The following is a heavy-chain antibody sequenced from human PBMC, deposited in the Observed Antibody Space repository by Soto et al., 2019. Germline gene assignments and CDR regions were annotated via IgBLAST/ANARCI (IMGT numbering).Heavy chain of an antibody. V-gene: IGHV1-2*04. J-gene: IGHJ6*03. D-gene: IGHD5-12*01. CDR1: GDTFNDYY. CDR2: INPNGGVT. CDR3: ARESGGATATLDYYYFYMDV. Sequence: QVQLVQSGAEVKRPGASVTVSCRSSGDTFNDYYIHWVRQAPGQGLEWMGWINPNGGVTKYAQKFQGLVSMTRDRSIRTVYMQLSRLRSDDTAVYYCARESGGATATLDYYYFYMDVWGTGTTVTVSS.